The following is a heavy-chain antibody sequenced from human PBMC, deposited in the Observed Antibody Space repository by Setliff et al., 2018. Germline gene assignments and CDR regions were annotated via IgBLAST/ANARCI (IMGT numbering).Heavy chain of an antibody. CDR1: GASVRTHY. CDR2: TYYIGAT. J-gene: IGHJ4*02. D-gene: IGHD3-16*01. V-gene: IGHV4-59*02. Sequence: LSLTCTVSGASVRTHYWSWVRQPPGKGLEWIGHTYYIGATKYNPSLKGRVTISVDTSKNQVSLRMDFVTAADTAVYYCARGGVLGTGDFDYWGQGTLVTVSS. CDR3: ARGGVLGTGDFDY.